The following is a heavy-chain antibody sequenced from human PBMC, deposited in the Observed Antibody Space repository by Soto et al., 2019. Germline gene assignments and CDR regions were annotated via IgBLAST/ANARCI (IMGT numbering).Heavy chain of an antibody. J-gene: IGHJ5*02. CDR3: ESNRTMASVRNWFDP. Sequence: GASVKVSCKASGYTFTSYAMHWVRQAPGQRLEWMGWINAGNGNTKYSQKFQGRVTITRDASASTAYMELSSLRSEDTAVYYCESNRTMASVRNWFDPWGQGTPVTVYS. D-gene: IGHD3-10*01. CDR2: INAGNGNT. CDR1: GYTFTSYA. V-gene: IGHV1-3*01.